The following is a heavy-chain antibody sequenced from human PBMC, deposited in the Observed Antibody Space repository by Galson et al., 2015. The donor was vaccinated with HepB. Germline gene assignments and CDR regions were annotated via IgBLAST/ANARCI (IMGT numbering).Heavy chain of an antibody. D-gene: IGHD6-13*01. Sequence: SLRLSCAASGFTFGSYGMHWVRQAPGKGLEWVAVIWYDGSNKYYADSVKGRFTISRDNSKNTLYLQMNSLRAEDTAVYYCARGQEQLGGFDYWGQGTLVTVSS. CDR3: ARGQEQLGGFDY. V-gene: IGHV3-33*01. CDR2: IWYDGSNK. J-gene: IGHJ4*02. CDR1: GFTFGSYG.